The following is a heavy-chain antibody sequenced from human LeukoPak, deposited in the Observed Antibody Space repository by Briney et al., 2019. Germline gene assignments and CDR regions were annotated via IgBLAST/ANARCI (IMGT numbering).Heavy chain of an antibody. J-gene: IGHJ4*02. CDR2: IKQDGSEK. CDR1: GFTFSDYW. D-gene: IGHD3-10*01. Sequence: GGSLRLSCVASGFTFSDYWMTWVRQAPGKGREWVANIKQDGSEKYYVDSVKGRFTISRDNAQNSLYLQMNSLRAEDTAVYYCARDPGYYGSGSYLNWGQGTLVTVSS. CDR3: ARDPGYYGSGSYLN. V-gene: IGHV3-7*01.